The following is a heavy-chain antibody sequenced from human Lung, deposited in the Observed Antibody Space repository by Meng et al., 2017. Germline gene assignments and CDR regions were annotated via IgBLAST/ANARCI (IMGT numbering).Heavy chain of an antibody. CDR2: IKSKPDGETI. Sequence: EVQLVESGGGLVNPGGSLRLSCEGSGFTFSNAYMTWVRQVPGKRLEWVGRIKSKPDGETIDYAAPVKGRFTISRDDSKNTVYLQMNSLKTEDTAVYYCSGHIDYWGQGTLVTVSS. CDR1: GFTFSNAY. J-gene: IGHJ4*02. V-gene: IGHV3-15*01. D-gene: IGHD5-12*01. CDR3: SGHIDY.